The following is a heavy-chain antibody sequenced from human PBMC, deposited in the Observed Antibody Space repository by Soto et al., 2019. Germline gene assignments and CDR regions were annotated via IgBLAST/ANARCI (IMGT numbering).Heavy chain of an antibody. D-gene: IGHD3-10*01. CDR3: ATTGWKLWFGEY. J-gene: IGHJ4*02. CDR2: INHSGST. V-gene: IGHV4-34*01. Sequence: QVQLQQWGAGLLKPSETLSLTCAVYGGSFSGYYWSWIRQPPGKGLEWIGEINHSGSTNYNPSLKSRVTISVDTSKNQFSLKLSSVTAADTAVYYCATTGWKLWFGEYWGQGTLVTVSS. CDR1: GGSFSGYY.